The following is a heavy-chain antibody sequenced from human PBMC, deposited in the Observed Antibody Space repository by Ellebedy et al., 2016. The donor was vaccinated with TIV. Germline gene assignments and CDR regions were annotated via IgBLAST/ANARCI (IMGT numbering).Heavy chain of an antibody. CDR3: TRDRVGTTGV. J-gene: IGHJ4*02. CDR2: IHYRGNT. V-gene: IGHV4-59*01. D-gene: IGHD1-26*01. Sequence: SETLSLTXSVSGASISSYYWSWIRQSPGMGLEWIGYIHYRGNTDYNPSLQSRVTISVDTSQNQFSLKLSSVTPEDTAIYYCTRDRVGTTGVWGQGTLVTVSS. CDR1: GASISSYY.